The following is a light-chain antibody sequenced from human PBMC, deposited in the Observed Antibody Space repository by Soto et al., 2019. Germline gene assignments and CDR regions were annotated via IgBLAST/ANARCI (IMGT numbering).Light chain of an antibody. V-gene: IGKV3-20*01. CDR1: QSVRSSF. CDR3: QQYAGPRET. CDR2: GAS. J-gene: IGKJ1*01. Sequence: EIVLTQSPGTLSLSPGDRATLSCRASQSVRSSFLAWYQQKPGQAPRLLIYGASSRATGIPDRFSGSGSGTDFALTISRLEPEEFAVYYCQQYAGPRETFGQGTKVDIK.